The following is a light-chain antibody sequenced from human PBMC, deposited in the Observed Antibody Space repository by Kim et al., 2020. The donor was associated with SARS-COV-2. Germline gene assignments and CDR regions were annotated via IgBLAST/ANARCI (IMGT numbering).Light chain of an antibody. CDR1: ELGDKY. CDR3: QAWDSGTAVV. V-gene: IGLV3-1*01. CDR2: QDI. Sequence: SYELTQPPSVSVSTGQTASITCSGDELGDKYVFWYQQKPGQSPVLVIYQDIKRPSGIPERFSASNSGNTATLTISGTQATDEADYYCQAWDSGTAVVFGGGTQLTVL. J-gene: IGLJ2*01.